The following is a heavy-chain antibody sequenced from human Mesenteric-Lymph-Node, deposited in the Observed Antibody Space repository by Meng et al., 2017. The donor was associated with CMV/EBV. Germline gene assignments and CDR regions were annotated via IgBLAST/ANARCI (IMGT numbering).Heavy chain of an antibody. CDR1: GFTFSGYS. CDR3: ARDLAYSSGWSDY. Sequence: EVQLVGYGGGLGKGGSWLRLSCADSGFTFSGYSRNWVSQAPGKGYADSVKGRFTISRDNAKNSLYLQMNSLRAEDTAVYYCARDLAYSSGWSDYWGQGTLVTVSS. J-gene: IGHJ4*02. V-gene: IGHV3-21*04. D-gene: IGHD6-19*01.